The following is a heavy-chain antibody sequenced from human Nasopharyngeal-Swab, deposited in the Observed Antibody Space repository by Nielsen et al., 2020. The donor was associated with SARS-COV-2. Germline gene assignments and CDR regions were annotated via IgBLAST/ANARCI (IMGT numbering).Heavy chain of an antibody. CDR2: ISVSSLTT. V-gene: IGHV3-48*04. Sequence: GKSLKISCAVSGFPLKNYNMIWVRQAPGKGLEWLSYISVSSLTTYYADSVKGRFTISRDNAKNTLYLQINSLRVEDTAVYYCARWRGSTTWYFDYWGQGTLVTVSS. CDR3: ARWRGSTTWYFDY. CDR1: GFPLKNYN. D-gene: IGHD2-2*01. J-gene: IGHJ4*02.